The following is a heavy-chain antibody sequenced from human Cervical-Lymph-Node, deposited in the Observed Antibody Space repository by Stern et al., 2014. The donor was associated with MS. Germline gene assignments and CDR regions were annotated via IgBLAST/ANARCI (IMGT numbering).Heavy chain of an antibody. D-gene: IGHD1-1*01. V-gene: IGHV1-69*01. CDR2: VIPLLAAP. CDR3: ARGVVELERRGAFHY. CDR1: GGTFNSYA. J-gene: IGHJ4*02. Sequence: VQLVQSGAEVKKPGSSVKVSCKASGGTFNSYAINWVRQAPGQGLEWMGGVIPLLAAPIYAQKFQGRVTITVDQSTDTVFMELSTLRSEDTAVYYCARGVVELERRGAFHYWGQGTRVTISS.